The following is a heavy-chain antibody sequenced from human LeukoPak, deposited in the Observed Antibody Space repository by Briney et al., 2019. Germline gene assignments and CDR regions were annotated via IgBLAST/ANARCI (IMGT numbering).Heavy chain of an antibody. V-gene: IGHV4-59*01. J-gene: IGHJ3*02. Sequence: PSETLSLTCTVSGVSISSYYWSWIRQPPGKGLEWIGYIYYSGSTNYNPSLKSRVTISVDTSKNQFSLKLSSVTAADTAVYYCARVGIRQGAFDIWGQGTMVTVSS. D-gene: IGHD1-26*01. CDR2: IYYSGST. CDR3: ARVGIRQGAFDI. CDR1: GVSISSYY.